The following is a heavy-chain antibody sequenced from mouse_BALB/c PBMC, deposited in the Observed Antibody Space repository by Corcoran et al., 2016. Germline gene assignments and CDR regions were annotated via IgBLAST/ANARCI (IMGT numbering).Heavy chain of an antibody. J-gene: IGHJ3*01. CDR2: INPYNGAT. Sequence: EVQLQQSGPELVKPGASVKISCKASGYSFTGYYMHWVKQSHVKSLEWIGRINPYNGATSYNQNLKDKASLTEDQSSSTDYMEHQSLTSGDSAGYYWSRWGEGKITSGATGVASGGQGTVVTVSA. V-gene: IGHV1-26*01. CDR3: SRWGEGKITSGATGVAS. D-gene: IGHD1-1*01. CDR1: GYSFTGYY.